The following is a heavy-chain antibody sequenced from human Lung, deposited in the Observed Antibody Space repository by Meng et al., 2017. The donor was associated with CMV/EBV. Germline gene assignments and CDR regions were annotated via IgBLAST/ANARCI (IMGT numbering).Heavy chain of an antibody. CDR3: ARADKVRFDY. CDR1: WCVISSTNM. J-gene: IGHJ4*02. CDR2: FYHSGNT. Sequence: NLSGTRYTTVPFSWCVISSTNMWSCARQTPGKGLECMWEFYHSGNTNYNPTLKSRVSISVDKSKNQFSLKLSSVTAADTAVYYCARADKVRFDYWGQGTLVTVSS. V-gene: IGHV4-4*02.